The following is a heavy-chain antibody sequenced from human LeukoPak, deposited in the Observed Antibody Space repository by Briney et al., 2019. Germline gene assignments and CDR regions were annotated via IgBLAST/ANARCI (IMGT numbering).Heavy chain of an antibody. CDR2: INHSGST. D-gene: IGHD2-15*01. CDR1: GGSISSYY. V-gene: IGHV4-34*01. CDR3: ARRRLGYCSGGSCSGIGY. Sequence: PSETLSLTCTVSGGSISSYYWSWIRQPPGKGLEWIGEINHSGSTNYNPSLKSRVTISVDTSKNQFSLNLTSVTAADTAVYYCARRRLGYCSGGSCSGIGYWGQGTLVTVSS. J-gene: IGHJ4*02.